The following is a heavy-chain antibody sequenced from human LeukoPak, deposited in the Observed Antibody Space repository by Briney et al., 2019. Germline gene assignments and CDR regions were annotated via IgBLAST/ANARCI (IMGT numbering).Heavy chain of an antibody. CDR3: ARVVRRYFDWLHTIEPSNWFDP. CDR1: RFTFSSYW. V-gene: IGHV3-7*01. CDR2: IKQDGSEK. D-gene: IGHD3-9*01. Sequence: GGSLRLSCAASRFTFSSYWMSWVRQAPGKGLEWVANIKQDGSEKYYVDSVKGRFTISRDNAKNSLYLQMNSLRAEDTAVYYCARVVRRYFDWLHTIEPSNWFDPWGQGTLVTVSS. J-gene: IGHJ5*02.